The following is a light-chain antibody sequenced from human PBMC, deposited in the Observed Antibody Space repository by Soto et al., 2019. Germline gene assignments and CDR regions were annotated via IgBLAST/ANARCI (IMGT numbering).Light chain of an antibody. V-gene: IGLV2-14*03. CDR2: GVT. CDR3: SSFTSDRIYV. J-gene: IGLJ1*01. Sequence: QSVLTQPTSVSGSPGQSITISCTGNHNDIGTYDYVSWYQQHPGRAPRLLIYGVTTRPSGISDRFSASKSGLTASLTISGLQPEDEADYYCSSFTSDRIYVFGPG. CDR1: HNDIGTYDY.